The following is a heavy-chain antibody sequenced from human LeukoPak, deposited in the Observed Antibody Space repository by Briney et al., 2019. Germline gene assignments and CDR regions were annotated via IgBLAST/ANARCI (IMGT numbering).Heavy chain of an antibody. CDR2: IRDDGNNE. V-gene: IGHV3-30*02. D-gene: IGHD3-22*01. J-gene: IGHJ3*02. CDR1: GFTFNNYG. CDR3: ARSYDRSGYQGLLYAFDI. Sequence: GGSLRLSCAASGFTFNNYGMNWVRQAPGKGLEWVAFIRDDGNNEIYADSVKGRFTISRDNSKNTLYMQMNFLRPEDTAVYYCARSYDRSGYQGLLYAFDIWGQGTMVTVSS.